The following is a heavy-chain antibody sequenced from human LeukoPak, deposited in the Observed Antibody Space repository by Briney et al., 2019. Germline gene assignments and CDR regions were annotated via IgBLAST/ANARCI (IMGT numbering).Heavy chain of an antibody. CDR2: INPNSGGT. J-gene: IGHJ6*03. CDR3: ARGGGSSPTGYYYYYMDV. Sequence: GASVKVSCKASGYTFTGYYMHWVRQAPGQGLEWMGRINPNSGGTNYAQKFQGRVTITTDESTSTAYMELSSLRSEDTAVYYCARGGGSSPTGYYYYYMDVWGKGTTVTVSS. CDR1: GYTFTGYY. V-gene: IGHV1-2*06. D-gene: IGHD6-13*01.